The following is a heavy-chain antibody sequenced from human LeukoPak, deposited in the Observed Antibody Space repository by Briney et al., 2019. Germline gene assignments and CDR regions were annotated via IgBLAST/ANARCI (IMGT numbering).Heavy chain of an antibody. J-gene: IGHJ3*02. CDR3: AKMEGPYYDFWSGQRMNAFDI. Sequence: PGGSLRFSCAASGFIFNDYAMHWVRQAPGKGLEWVAVIWYDGSNKYYADSVKGRFTISRDNSKNTLYLQMNSLRAEDTAVYYCAKMEGPYYDFWSGQRMNAFDIWGQGTMVTVSS. V-gene: IGHV3-33*06. CDR2: IWYDGSNK. CDR1: GFIFNDYA. D-gene: IGHD3-3*01.